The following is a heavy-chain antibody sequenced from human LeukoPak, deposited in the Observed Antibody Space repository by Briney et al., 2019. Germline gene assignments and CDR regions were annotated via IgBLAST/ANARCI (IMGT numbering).Heavy chain of an antibody. CDR3: ARIPYSSGWYGEIYFDY. V-gene: IGHV1-2*02. D-gene: IGHD6-19*01. CDR2: INPNSGGT. CDR1: GYTFTGYY. Sequence: GASVKVSCKASGYTFTGYYMHWVRQAPGRGLEWMGWINPNSGGTNYAQKFQGRVTMTRDTSISTAYMELSRLRSDDTAVYYCARIPYSSGWYGEIYFDYWGQGTLVSVSS. J-gene: IGHJ4*02.